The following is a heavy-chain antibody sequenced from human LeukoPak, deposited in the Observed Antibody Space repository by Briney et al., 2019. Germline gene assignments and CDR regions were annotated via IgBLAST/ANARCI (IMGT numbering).Heavy chain of an antibody. V-gene: IGHV4-59*08. D-gene: IGHD1-26*01. CDR2: IHYSGST. CDR3: ARGARGSYSY. Sequence: PSETLSLTCSVSGGSISSYYWSWIRQPPGKGLEWIGYIHYSGSTNYNPSLKSRVTISVDTSKNQFSLKLSSVTAADTAVYYCARGARGSYSYWGQGTLVTVSS. J-gene: IGHJ4*02. CDR1: GGSISSYY.